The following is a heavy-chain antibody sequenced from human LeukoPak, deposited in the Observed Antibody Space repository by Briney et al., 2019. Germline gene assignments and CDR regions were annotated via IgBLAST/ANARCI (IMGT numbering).Heavy chain of an antibody. Sequence: GGSLRVSCVASGFTFSSYAMHWVREAPGKGLEYVSAISSNGGRTYYANSVKGRFTISRDNSNNTMYLQLGSLRAEDMAVYYCARAGTDYYYYMDVWGKGTTVTVSS. J-gene: IGHJ6*03. V-gene: IGHV3-64*01. D-gene: IGHD1-7*01. CDR2: ISSNGGRT. CDR3: ARAGTDYYYYMDV. CDR1: GFTFSSYA.